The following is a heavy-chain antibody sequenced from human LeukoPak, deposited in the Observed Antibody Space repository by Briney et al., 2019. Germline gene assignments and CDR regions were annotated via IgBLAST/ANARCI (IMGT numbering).Heavy chain of an antibody. V-gene: IGHV1-18*01. D-gene: IGHD3-10*01. CDR1: GYPFSSCG. CDR3: ARYVGSALGGPNWFDP. CDR2: ISGYNGDT. Sequence: ASVKVSCKTFGYPFSSCGINWVRQAPGQGLEWMGWISGYNGDTNYAQKLQGRVTMTTDTSTSTAYMELRSLRSDDTAVYYCARYVGSALGGPNWFDPWGQGTLVTVSS. J-gene: IGHJ5*02.